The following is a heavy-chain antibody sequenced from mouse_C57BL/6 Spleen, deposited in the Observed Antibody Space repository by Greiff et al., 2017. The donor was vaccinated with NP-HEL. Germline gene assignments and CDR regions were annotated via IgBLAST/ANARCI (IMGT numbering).Heavy chain of an antibody. CDR3: ARILTSDYLWAMDY. Sequence: VKLQESGPGLVQPSQSLSITCTVSGFSLTSYGVHWVRQSPGKGLEWLGVIWSGGSTDYNAAFISRLSISKDNSKSQVFFKMNSLQADDTAIYYCARILTSDYLWAMDYWGQGTSVTVSS. D-gene: IGHD2-4*01. CDR1: GFSLTSYG. J-gene: IGHJ4*01. CDR2: IWSGGST. V-gene: IGHV2-2*01.